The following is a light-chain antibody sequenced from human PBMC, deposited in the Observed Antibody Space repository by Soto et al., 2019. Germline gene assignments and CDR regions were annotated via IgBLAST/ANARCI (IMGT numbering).Light chain of an antibody. J-gene: IGKJ4*01. CDR1: QDISNY. CDR3: QQYDNLLLT. CDR2: DAS. V-gene: IGKV1-33*01. Sequence: DIQMTQSPSSLSASVGDRVTITCQASQDISNYLNWYQQKPGKAPKLLIYDASNLETGVPSRFSVSGSGTDFTFTISSLQPEDIATYYCQQYDNLLLTFGGGTKVDI.